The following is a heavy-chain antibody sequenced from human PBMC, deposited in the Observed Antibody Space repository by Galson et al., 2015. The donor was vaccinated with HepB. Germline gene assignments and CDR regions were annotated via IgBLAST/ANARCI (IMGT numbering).Heavy chain of an antibody. D-gene: IGHD4-11*01. J-gene: IGHJ6*02. CDR1: GYTFTSYG. CDR2: ISANHGNT. Sequence: SVKVSCKASGYTFTSYGISWVRQAPGQGLEWMGWISANHGNTNYAQKLQGRVTMTTETSTSTAYMELRSLRSDDTAVYYCARDEETTVTTHYYGMDVWGQGTTVTVS. V-gene: IGHV1-18*04. CDR3: ARDEETTVTTHYYGMDV.